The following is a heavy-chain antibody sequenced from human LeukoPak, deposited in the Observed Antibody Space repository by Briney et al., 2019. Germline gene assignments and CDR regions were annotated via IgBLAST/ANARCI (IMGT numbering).Heavy chain of an antibody. J-gene: IGHJ3*02. Sequence: GGSLRLSCAASGFTFSSYAMHWVRQAPGKGLEWVAVISYDGSNKYYADSVKGRFTISRDNSKNTLYLQMNSLRAEDTAVYYCARENIVGFGSPDAFDIWGQGTMVTVSS. CDR3: ARENIVGFGSPDAFDI. CDR2: ISYDGSNK. CDR1: GFTFSSYA. D-gene: IGHD1-26*01. V-gene: IGHV3-30-3*01.